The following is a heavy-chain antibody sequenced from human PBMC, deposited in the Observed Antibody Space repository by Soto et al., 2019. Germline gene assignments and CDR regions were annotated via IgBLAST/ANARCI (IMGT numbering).Heavy chain of an antibody. J-gene: IGHJ5*02. D-gene: IGHD3-3*01. CDR1: GGSISSYY. CDR2: IYYSGST. Sequence: SETLSLTCTVSGGSISSYYWSWIRQPPGKGLEWIGYIYYSGSTNYNPSLKSRVTISVDTSKNHFSLKLSSVTAADTAVYYFARHDDFWSGYSQGNWFDPWGQGTLVTVSS. V-gene: IGHV4-59*08. CDR3: ARHDDFWSGYSQGNWFDP.